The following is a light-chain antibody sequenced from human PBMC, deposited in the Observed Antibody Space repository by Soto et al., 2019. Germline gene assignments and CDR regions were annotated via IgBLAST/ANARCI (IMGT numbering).Light chain of an antibody. V-gene: IGLV2-14*01. CDR2: EVS. J-gene: IGLJ1*01. Sequence: ALTQPASVSGSPGQSITISCTGTSSDVGGYNYVSWYQQHAGKAPKLMLYEVSNRPSGVSNRFSGSKSGNTASLTISGLQAEDEADYYCSSYTSSSAYVFGTGTKVTVL. CDR3: SSYTSSSAYV. CDR1: SSDVGGYNY.